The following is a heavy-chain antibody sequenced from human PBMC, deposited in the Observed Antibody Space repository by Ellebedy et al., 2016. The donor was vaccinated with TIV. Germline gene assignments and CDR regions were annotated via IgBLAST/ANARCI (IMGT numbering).Heavy chain of an antibody. J-gene: IGHJ4*02. D-gene: IGHD6-19*01. CDR3: ARGSGWLVMNAPRN. Sequence: GESLKISCAASGFTFSNHWMHWVRQAPGKGLVWVSRINSDGITTNYADSVKGRFTISRDNAKNTLYVQMNSLRAEDTAVYYCARGSGWLVMNAPRNWGQGTLVTVSS. V-gene: IGHV3-74*01. CDR2: INSDGITT. CDR1: GFTFSNHW.